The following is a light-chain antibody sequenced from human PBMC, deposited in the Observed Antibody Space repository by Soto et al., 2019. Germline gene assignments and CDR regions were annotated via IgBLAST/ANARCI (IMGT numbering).Light chain of an antibody. J-gene: IGKJ1*01. CDR2: ASS. CDR3: QQSHSIPWT. V-gene: IGKV1-39*01. CDR1: QSISSY. Sequence: DIQMTQSPSSLSASVGDRVTITCRASQSISSYVNWYQQKAGKAPKVLIYASSSLQSGVPSRFSGSGSGTDFTLTIGSLQPEDFATYYCQQSHSIPWTFGQGTKVEMK.